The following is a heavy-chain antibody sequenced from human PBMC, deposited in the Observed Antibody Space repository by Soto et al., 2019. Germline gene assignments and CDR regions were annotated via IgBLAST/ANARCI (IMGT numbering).Heavy chain of an antibody. CDR1: GGSISSGDYY. D-gene: IGHD1-1*01. CDR3: ARETDWNPSYYYYGMDV. Sequence: QVQLQESGPGLVKPSQTLSLTCTVSGGSISSGDYYWSWIRQPPGKGLEWIGYIYYSGSTYYNPSLKSRVTLSVDTSKNQFSLKLSSVTAADTAVYYCARETDWNPSYYYYGMDVWGQGTTVTVSS. CDR2: IYYSGST. V-gene: IGHV4-30-4*01. J-gene: IGHJ6*02.